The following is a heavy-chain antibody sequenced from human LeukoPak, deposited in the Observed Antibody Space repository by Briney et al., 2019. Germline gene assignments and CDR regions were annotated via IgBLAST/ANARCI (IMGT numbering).Heavy chain of an antibody. CDR2: ISSSSGYI. D-gene: IGHD3-22*01. V-gene: IGHV3-21*01. J-gene: IGHJ4*02. CDR1: GFTFSSYS. Sequence: GGSLRLSCAASGFTFSSYSMNWVRQAPGKGLEGVSSISSSSGYIYYADSVKGRFTISRDNAKNSLYLQMNSLRAEDTAVYYCARDYYDSSGYRVTYFDYWGQGTLVTVSS. CDR3: ARDYYDSSGYRVTYFDY.